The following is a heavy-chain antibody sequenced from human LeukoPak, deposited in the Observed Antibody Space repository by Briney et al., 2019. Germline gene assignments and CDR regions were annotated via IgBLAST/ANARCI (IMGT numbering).Heavy chain of an antibody. D-gene: IGHD2-8*01. CDR1: GGTFSKYA. J-gene: IGHJ4*02. V-gene: IGHV1-69*06. CDR3: GYCPNDRYIPDY. CDR2: IIPIFGTT. Sequence: EASVKVSCKASGGTFSKYAINWVRQAPGQGLEWMGRIIPIFGTTNYAEKLQGRLTITADKSTNTAYMELSSLRSEDTAVYYCGYCPNDRYIPDYWGQGTLVTVSS.